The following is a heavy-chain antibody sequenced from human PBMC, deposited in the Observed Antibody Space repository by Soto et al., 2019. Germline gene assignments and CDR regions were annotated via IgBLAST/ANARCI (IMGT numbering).Heavy chain of an antibody. CDR3: ASRYCSSTSCPPGYGMDV. D-gene: IGHD2-2*01. J-gene: IGHJ6*02. CDR1: GYSFTSYW. Sequence: GESLKISCKGSGYSFTSYWIGWVRQMSGKGLEWMGIIYPGDSDTRYSPSFQGQVTISADKSISTAYLQWSSLKASDTAMYYCASRYCSSTSCPPGYGMDVWGQGTTVTVSS. CDR2: IYPGDSDT. V-gene: IGHV5-51*01.